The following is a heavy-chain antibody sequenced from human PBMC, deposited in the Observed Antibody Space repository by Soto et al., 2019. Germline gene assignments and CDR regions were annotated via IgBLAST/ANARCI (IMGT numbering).Heavy chain of an antibody. J-gene: IGHJ5*02. CDR3: ARVIPGAEAWFDP. V-gene: IGHV1-18*01. Sequence: GASVKVSCKASSNTFTNFGVTWVRQAPGQGLEWMGWISAYTDDPNYAQKFQGRVTMTIDTSTSTAYLDLRSLTSDDTAVYYCARVIPGAEAWFDPWGQGTLVTVSS. CDR1: SNTFTNFG. D-gene: IGHD2-2*01. CDR2: ISAYTDDP.